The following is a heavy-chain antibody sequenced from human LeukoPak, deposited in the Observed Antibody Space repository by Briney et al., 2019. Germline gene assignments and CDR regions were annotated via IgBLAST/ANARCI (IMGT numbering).Heavy chain of an antibody. Sequence: PGASQRLSCAASGFTFGSQAMSWARQAPGKGLEWVSVIGGSGSITYYRDSVKGRFTISRDNSKNTMNLQMNSLRAEDTAVYYCASAGSGWYDYWGQGTLVTVSS. V-gene: IGHV3-23*01. CDR2: IGGSGSIT. J-gene: IGHJ4*02. CDR1: GFTFGSQA. D-gene: IGHD6-19*01. CDR3: ASAGSGWYDY.